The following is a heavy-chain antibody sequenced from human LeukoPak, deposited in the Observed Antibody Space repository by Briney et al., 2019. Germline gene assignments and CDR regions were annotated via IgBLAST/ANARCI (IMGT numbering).Heavy chain of an antibody. CDR3: AREGFRLRNAFDI. J-gene: IGHJ3*02. Sequence: EGSLRLSCAASGFTFSSYAMSWVRQAPGKGLEWVSYISSSSSTIYYADSVKGRFTISRDNAKNSLYLQMNSLRAEDTAVYYCAREGFRLRNAFDIWGQGTMVTVSS. D-gene: IGHD3-16*01. CDR2: ISSSSSTI. CDR1: GFTFSSYA. V-gene: IGHV3-48*04.